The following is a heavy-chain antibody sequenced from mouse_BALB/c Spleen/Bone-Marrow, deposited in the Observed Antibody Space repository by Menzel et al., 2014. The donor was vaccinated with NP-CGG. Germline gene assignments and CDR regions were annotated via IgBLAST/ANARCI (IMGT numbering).Heavy chain of an antibody. CDR1: GFNIKDTY. CDR2: IDPANGNT. V-gene: IGHV14-3*02. CDR3: ARYYYGSSYAMDY. J-gene: IGHJ4*01. Sequence: VQLKESGAELVKPGASVKLSCTASGFNIKDTYMHWVKQRPEQGLEWIGRIDPANGNTKYDPKFQGKATITADTSSNTAYLQLSSLTSEDTAVYYRARYYYGSSYAMDYWGQGTSVTVSS. D-gene: IGHD1-1*01.